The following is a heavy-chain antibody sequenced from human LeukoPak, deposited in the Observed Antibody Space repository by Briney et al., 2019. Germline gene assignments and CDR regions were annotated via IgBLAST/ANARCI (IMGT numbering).Heavy chain of an antibody. CDR3: AKGRGYFDWLSPLDY. V-gene: IGHV3-30*02. J-gene: IGHJ4*02. CDR1: GFTFSSYG. Sequence: GGSLRLSCAASGFTFSSYGMHWVRQAPGKGLEWVAFIRYDGSNKYYADSVKGRFTISRDNSKNTLYLQMNSLRAEDTAVYYCAKGRGYFDWLSPLDYWGQGTLVTVSS. CDR2: IRYDGSNK. D-gene: IGHD3-9*01.